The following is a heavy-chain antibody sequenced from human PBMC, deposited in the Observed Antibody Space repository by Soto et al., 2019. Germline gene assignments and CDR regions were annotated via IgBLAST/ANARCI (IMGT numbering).Heavy chain of an antibody. CDR3: AKGRPTGYSSGWYDY. V-gene: IGHV3-9*01. CDR1: GFTFSSYA. CDR2: ISWNSGSI. J-gene: IGHJ4*02. Sequence: EVQLLESGGDLVQPGGSLRLSCAASGFTFSSYAMNWVRQAPGKGLEWVSGISWNSGSIGYADSVKGRFTISRDNAKNSLYLQMNSLRAEDTALYYCAKGRPTGYSSGWYDYWGQGTLVTVSS. D-gene: IGHD6-19*01.